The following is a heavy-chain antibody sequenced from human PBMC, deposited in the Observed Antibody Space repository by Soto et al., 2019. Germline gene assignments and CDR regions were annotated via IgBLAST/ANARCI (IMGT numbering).Heavy chain of an antibody. D-gene: IGHD3-22*01. CDR2: INTDKSTL. Sequence: EVQLVESGGGLVHPGGSLRLSCLASGFTFSRYWMHWVRQAPGKGLVWVSRINTDKSTLTYAESVEGRFTISRDNDKNQLYLQMDSLRAECTAVYYCVRPFYYLDSRPAVDHWGPGTRVTVSS. V-gene: IGHV3-74*03. CDR1: GFTFSRYW. CDR3: VRPFYYLDSRPAVDH. J-gene: IGHJ4*02.